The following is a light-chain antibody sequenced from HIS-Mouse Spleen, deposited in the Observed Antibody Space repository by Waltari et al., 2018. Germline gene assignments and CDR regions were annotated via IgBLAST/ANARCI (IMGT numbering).Light chain of an antibody. J-gene: IGKJ2*01. CDR2: AAS. CDR1: QGISSY. V-gene: IGKV1-8*01. CDR3: QQYYSYPYT. Sequence: AIRLTQSPSSLSASTGNRVTHTCRASQGISSYLTWYQQKPGKAPKLLIYAASTLQSGVPSRFSGSGSGTDFTLTISCLQSEDFATYYCQQYYSYPYTFGQGTKLEIK.